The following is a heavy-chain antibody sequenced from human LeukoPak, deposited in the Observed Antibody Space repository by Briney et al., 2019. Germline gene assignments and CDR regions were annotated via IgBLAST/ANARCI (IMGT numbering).Heavy chain of an antibody. V-gene: IGHV1-24*01. CDR2: FDPEDGET. CDR1: GYTLTELS. CDR3: ATDPLPPNYYYYGMDV. D-gene: IGHD1-14*01. J-gene: IGHJ6*02. Sequence: ASVKVSCKVSGYTLTELSMHWVRQAPGKGLGWMGGFDPEDGETIYAQKFQGRVTMTEDTSTDTAYMELSSLRSEDTAVYYCATDPLPPNYYYYGMDVWGQGTTVTVSS.